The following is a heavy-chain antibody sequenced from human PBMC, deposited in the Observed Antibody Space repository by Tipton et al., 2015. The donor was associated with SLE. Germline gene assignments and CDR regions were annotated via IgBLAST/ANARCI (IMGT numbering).Heavy chain of an antibody. CDR2: INHSGST. Sequence: TLSFTCAVYGGSFSGYYWSWIRQPPGKGLEWIGEINHSGSTNYNPSLKSRVTISVDTSKNQFSLKLSSVTAADTAVYYCARHFAVAGDYFDYWGQGTLVTVSS. V-gene: IGHV4-34*01. D-gene: IGHD6-19*01. CDR1: GGSFSGYY. J-gene: IGHJ4*02. CDR3: ARHFAVAGDYFDY.